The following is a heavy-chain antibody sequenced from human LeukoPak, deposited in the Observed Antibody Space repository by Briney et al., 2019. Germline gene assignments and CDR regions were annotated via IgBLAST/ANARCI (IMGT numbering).Heavy chain of an antibody. CDR1: GGSISSSSYY. CDR2: IYYSGST. D-gene: IGHD1-26*01. V-gene: IGHV4-39*01. J-gene: IGHJ3*02. Sequence: SETLSLTCTVSGGSISSSSYYWGWIRQPPGKGLEWIGSIYYSGSTYYNPSLKSRVTISVDTSKNQFSLKLSSVTAADTAVYYCARRGAWELHDAFDIWGQGTMATVSS. CDR3: ARRGAWELHDAFDI.